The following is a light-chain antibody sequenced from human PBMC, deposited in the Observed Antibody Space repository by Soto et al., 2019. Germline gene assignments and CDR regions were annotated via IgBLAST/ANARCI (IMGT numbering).Light chain of an antibody. Sequence: EIVLTQSPGTLSLSPGERATLSCRASQSVSSSYLAWYQQKPGQAPRLLIYGPSGRATGIPVRFSGSGSGRYFPLTIRRLDPEAFAVYYCQQYGRSPLFTFGRGTKVDIK. CDR3: QQYGRSPLFT. CDR2: GPS. CDR1: QSVSSSY. V-gene: IGKV3-20*01. J-gene: IGKJ3*01.